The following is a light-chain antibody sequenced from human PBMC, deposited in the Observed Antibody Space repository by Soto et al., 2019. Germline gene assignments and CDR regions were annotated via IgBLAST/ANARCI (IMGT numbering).Light chain of an antibody. CDR1: QSVSSN. Sequence: DIVMSLSVATVSVTPRERATLSCRASQSVSSNLAWYQQKPGQAPRLLIYGASTRATGVPTRFSGSRSGAEFTLTINSLQSEDFAVYYCQPYNNWPLTFGGGTKVDI. J-gene: IGKJ4*01. CDR2: GAS. V-gene: IGKV3-15*01. CDR3: QPYNNWPLT.